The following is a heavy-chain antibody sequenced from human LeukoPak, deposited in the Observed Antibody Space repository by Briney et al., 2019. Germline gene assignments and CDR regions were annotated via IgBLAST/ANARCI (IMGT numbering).Heavy chain of an antibody. CDR1: GYIFTSSY. J-gene: IGHJ4*02. CDR2: INPNSGGT. CDR3: ARDLADY. V-gene: IGHV1-2*02. Sequence: ASVKVSCEASGYIFTSSYIHWVRQAPGQGLEWMGWINPNSGGTNYAQKFQGRVTMTRDTSISTAYMELSRLRSDDTAVYYCARDLADYWGQGTLVTVSS. D-gene: IGHD3-16*01.